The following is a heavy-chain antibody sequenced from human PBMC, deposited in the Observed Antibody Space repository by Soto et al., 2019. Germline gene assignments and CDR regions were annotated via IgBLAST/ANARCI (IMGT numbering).Heavy chain of an antibody. J-gene: IGHJ4*02. Sequence: QVQLQQWGAGLLKPSETLSLTCAVYGGSFSGYYWSWIRQPPGKGLEWIGEINHSGSTNYNPSLKSRVTISVDTSKNQFSLKLSSVTAADTAVYYCARGRGITIFGLAVAHDYWGQGTLVTVSS. D-gene: IGHD3-3*01. V-gene: IGHV4-34*01. CDR2: INHSGST. CDR1: GGSFSGYY. CDR3: ARGRGITIFGLAVAHDY.